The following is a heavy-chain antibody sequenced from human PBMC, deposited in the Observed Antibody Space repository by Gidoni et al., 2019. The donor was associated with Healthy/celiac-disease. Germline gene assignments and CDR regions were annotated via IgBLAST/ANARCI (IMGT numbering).Heavy chain of an antibody. D-gene: IGHD2-15*01. V-gene: IGHV4-34*01. CDR3: ASPGVAHSKSNWFDP. J-gene: IGHJ5*02. CDR2: INHSGST. Sequence: QVQLQQWAAGLLKPSETLSLTCAVYGGSFSGYYWSWIRQPPGKWLEWIGEINHSGSTNYHPSLKRRVTISVDTSKNQFSLKLSSVTAADTAVYYCASPGVAHSKSNWFDPWGQGTLVTVSS. CDR1: GGSFSGYY.